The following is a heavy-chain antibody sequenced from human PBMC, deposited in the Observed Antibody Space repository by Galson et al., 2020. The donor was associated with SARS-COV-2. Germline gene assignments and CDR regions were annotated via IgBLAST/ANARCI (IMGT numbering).Heavy chain of an antibody. Sequence: ASVKVSCKASGYTFTTYGITWVRQAPGQGLEWMGWISPYNGNTNYAQKFQGRVTMTTDTSTGTVFMELRTLKSDDTAVYYCARVIGIPRTHFDYWGQGSL. CDR3: ARVIGIPRTHFDY. J-gene: IGHJ4*02. CDR1: GYTFTTYG. V-gene: IGHV1-18*04. CDR2: ISPYNGNT. D-gene: IGHD3-16*02.